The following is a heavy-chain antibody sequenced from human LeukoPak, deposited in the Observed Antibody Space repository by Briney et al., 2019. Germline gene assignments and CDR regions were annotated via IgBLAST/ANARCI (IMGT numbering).Heavy chain of an antibody. Sequence: PGGSLRLSCAASGFTFSRYWMSWVRQPPGKGLEWVANIKEDGSEKYYVDSVKGRFTISRDNAKNSLYLQMNSLRAEDTAVYYCARGGSYMDVWGKGTTVTVSS. CDR2: IKEDGSEK. CDR3: ARGGSYMDV. D-gene: IGHD3-10*01. V-gene: IGHV3-7*01. CDR1: GFTFSRYW. J-gene: IGHJ6*03.